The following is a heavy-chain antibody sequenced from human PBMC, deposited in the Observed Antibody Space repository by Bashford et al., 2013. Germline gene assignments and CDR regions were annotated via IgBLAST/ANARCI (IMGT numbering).Heavy chain of an antibody. Sequence: ASVKVSCKASGYTFTSYDINWVRQATGQGLEWMGWMNPNSGNTGYAQKFQGRVTMTRNTSISTAYMELSSLRSEDTAVYYCARALSDFWSGYYSWFDPWGQGTLVTVSS. D-gene: IGHD3-3*01. J-gene: IGHJ5*02. CDR1: GYTFTSYD. CDR3: ARALSDFWSGYYSWFDP. V-gene: IGHV1-8*01. CDR2: MNPNSGNT.